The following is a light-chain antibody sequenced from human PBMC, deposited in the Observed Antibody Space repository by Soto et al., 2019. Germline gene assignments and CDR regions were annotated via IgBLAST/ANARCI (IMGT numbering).Light chain of an antibody. CDR1: QSVSSN. Sequence: EIVMTQSPATLSVSPGERATLSCRASQSVSSNLAWYQQKPGQAPRLLIYGASTRATGIPARFSGGGSGTHFTLTISRLEPGDFAVYYCQHFGGTTFTFGQGTRLEIK. CDR2: GAS. CDR3: QHFGGTTFT. V-gene: IGKV3-15*01. J-gene: IGKJ5*01.